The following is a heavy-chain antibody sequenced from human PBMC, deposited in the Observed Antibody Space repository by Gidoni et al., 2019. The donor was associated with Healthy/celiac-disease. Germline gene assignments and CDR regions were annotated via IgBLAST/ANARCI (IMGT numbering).Heavy chain of an antibody. Sequence: EVQLVESGGGLVQPGGSLRPSCAASGFTVSSNYMSWVRQAPGKGLEWVSVIYSGGSTSYADSVKGRFTISRDNSKNTLYLQMNSLRAEDTAVYYCARDYGVDYWYFDLWGRGTLVTVSS. CDR3: ARDYGVDYWYFDL. J-gene: IGHJ2*01. CDR2: IYSGGST. V-gene: IGHV3-66*01. D-gene: IGHD4-17*01. CDR1: GFTVSSNY.